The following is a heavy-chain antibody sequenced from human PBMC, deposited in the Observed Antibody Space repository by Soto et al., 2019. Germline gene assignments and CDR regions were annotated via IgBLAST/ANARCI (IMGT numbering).Heavy chain of an antibody. V-gene: IGHV3-30*18. D-gene: IGHD5-18*01. CDR1: GFTFSSYG. J-gene: IGHJ4*02. Sequence: QVQLVESGGGVVQPGRSLRLSCAASGFTFSSYGMHWVRQAPGKGLEWVAVISYDGSNKYYADSVKGRFTISRDNSKNTLYLQMNSLRAEDTAVYYCAKGGRYSYGYVDYWGQGTLGTVSS. CDR3: AKGGRYSYGYVDY. CDR2: ISYDGSNK.